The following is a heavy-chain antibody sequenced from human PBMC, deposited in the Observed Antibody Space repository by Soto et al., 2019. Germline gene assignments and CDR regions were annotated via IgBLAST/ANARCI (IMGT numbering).Heavy chain of an antibody. V-gene: IGHV1-18*01. CDR2: ISAYNGNT. CDR1: GYTFTSYG. J-gene: IGHJ4*02. CDR3: AREAAARLNDY. Sequence: QVQLVQSGAEVKKPGASVKVSCKASGYTFTSYGISWVRQAPGQGLEGMGWISAYNGNTKYVQKFQGRVTMTTDTSTSTGYTELRRLRSDDTAVYYCAREAAARLNDYWGQGTMVTVSS. D-gene: IGHD6-13*01.